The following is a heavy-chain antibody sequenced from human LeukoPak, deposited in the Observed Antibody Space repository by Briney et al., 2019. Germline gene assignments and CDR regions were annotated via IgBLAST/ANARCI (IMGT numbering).Heavy chain of an antibody. Sequence: GGSLRLSCAASGFTFTPYAMSWVRQAPGKGLQWVPALSGSGASTYYADSVKGRFTISRDNSKNTVYLQMNSLRAEDTAVYYCAKNHYNTDSYSDYWGQGTLVTVSS. CDR2: LSGSGAST. J-gene: IGHJ4*02. CDR3: AKNHYNTDSYSDY. CDR1: GFTFTPYA. D-gene: IGHD1-14*01. V-gene: IGHV3-23*01.